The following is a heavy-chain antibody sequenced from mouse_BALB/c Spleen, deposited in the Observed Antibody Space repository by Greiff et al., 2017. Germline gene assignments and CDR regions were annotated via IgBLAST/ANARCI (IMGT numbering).Heavy chain of an antibody. D-gene: IGHD2-1*01. CDR3: ARRDYGNYLDY. V-gene: IGHV1-69*01. CDR1: GYTFTDYW. J-gene: IGHJ2*01. Sequence: VQLQQPGAELVMPGASVKMSCKASGYTFTDYWMHWVKQRPGQGLEWIGAIDTSDSYTSYNQKFKGKATLTVDESSSTAYMQLSSLTSEDSAVYYCARRDYGNYLDYWGQGTTLTVSS. CDR2: IDTSDSYT.